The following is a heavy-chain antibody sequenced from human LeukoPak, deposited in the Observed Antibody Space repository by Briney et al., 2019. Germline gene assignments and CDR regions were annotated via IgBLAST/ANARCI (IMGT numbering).Heavy chain of an antibody. V-gene: IGHV4-4*07. CDR2: ISPSGTT. J-gene: IGHJ4*02. CDR3: ATEESGYSYGQFVY. D-gene: IGHD5-18*01. CDR1: GGYTGSHY. Sequence: SETLSLTCTVSGGYTGSHYWCWIRQPAGKGLEWIGRISPSGTTHYNPSLGSRVTMSVDTSKNYFSLRLGSVTAADTAVYYCATEESGYSYGQFVYWGQGTLVTVSS.